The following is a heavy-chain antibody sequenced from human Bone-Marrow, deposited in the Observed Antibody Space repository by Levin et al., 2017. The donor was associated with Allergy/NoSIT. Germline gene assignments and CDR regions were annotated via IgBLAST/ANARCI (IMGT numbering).Heavy chain of an antibody. D-gene: IGHD3-10*01. CDR2: IGVHNGNT. Sequence: AASVKVSCKTSGYTFTSFGIGWVRQAPGQGLEWMGWIGVHNGNTNYAQNLHGRFTMTTDTSTSTAYMELSDLRSDDTAVYYCAREAKGLWFGDFWGQGTPVTVSS. CDR1: GYTFTSFG. V-gene: IGHV1-18*01. J-gene: IGHJ4*02. CDR3: AREAKGLWFGDF.